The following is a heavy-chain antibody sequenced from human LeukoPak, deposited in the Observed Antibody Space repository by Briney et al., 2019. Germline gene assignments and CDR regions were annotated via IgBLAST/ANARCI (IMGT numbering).Heavy chain of an antibody. CDR1: GGSISSYF. J-gene: IGHJ4*02. V-gene: IGHV4-59*01. CDR3: AAGETVVAIDY. CDR2: IYSSGST. D-gene: IGHD2-15*01. Sequence: SETLSLTCTVSGGSISSYFWGWIRQPPGKGLEWIGYIYSSGSTDYNPSLKSRVTISVDTSKNQFSLKLRSVTAADTALYYCAAGETVVAIDYWGQGTLVTVSS.